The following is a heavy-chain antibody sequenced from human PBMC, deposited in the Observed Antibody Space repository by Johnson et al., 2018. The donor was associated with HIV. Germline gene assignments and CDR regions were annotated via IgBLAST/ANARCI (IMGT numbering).Heavy chain of an antibody. J-gene: IGHJ3*02. CDR2: IGTAGDT. D-gene: IGHD5-24*01. CDR1: GFTFSSYD. Sequence: VQLVESGGGVVRPGGSLRLSCAASGFTFSSYDMHWVRQATGKGLEWVSTIGTAGDTYYPGSVKGRFTVSREDAKNSLYLQMNSLRAGDTAVYYCARAIGDGYAGMKAFDIWGKGTMATVSS. CDR3: ARAIGDGYAGMKAFDI. V-gene: IGHV3-13*01.